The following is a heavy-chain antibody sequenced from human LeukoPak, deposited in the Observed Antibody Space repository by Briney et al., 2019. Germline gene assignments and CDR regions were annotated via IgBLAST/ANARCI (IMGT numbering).Heavy chain of an antibody. CDR1: GLTFRSYG. J-gene: IGHJ4*02. V-gene: IGHV3-33*01. CDR3: ATDRATQYFDY. D-gene: IGHD2-15*01. Sequence: GRSLRLSCAASGLTFRSYGMYWVRQAPGKGLEWVAFIWYDGGNKYYADSVKGRFTISRDNSRNTLFLQMNSLRVEDTAVYYCATDRATQYFDYWGQGTLVSVPS. CDR2: IWYDGGNK.